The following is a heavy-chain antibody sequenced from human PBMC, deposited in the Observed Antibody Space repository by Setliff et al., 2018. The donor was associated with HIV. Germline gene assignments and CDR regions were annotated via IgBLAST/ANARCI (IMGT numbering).Heavy chain of an antibody. CDR3: ASHCAGDCYEYFQY. D-gene: IGHD2-21*02. CDR1: GGSISSGGHY. V-gene: IGHV4-31*03. Sequence: SETLSLTCTVSGGSISSGGHYWSWIRQHPGKGLEWIGYIYHSGSTFYNPSLQSRAAISVDGSKYHLSLKLSSVTAADTAVYYCASHCAGDCYEYFQYWGQGTLVTVSS. CDR2: IYHSGST. J-gene: IGHJ1*01.